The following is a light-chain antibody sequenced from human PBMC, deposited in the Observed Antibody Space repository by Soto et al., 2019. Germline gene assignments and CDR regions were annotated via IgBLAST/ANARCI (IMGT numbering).Light chain of an antibody. CDR2: WAS. CDR3: XXYYTAPYN. Sequence: DIVMTQSPDSLAVSLGERATINCKSSQTVLHSSNNKNYLGLYQQKPGQPPKELIYWASIRESGVLDRFSGXXXGXXXXXXXXXLXADXXXXYFCXXYYTAPYNFSQGTKLEIK. J-gene: IGKJ2*01. V-gene: IGKV4-1*01. CDR1: QTVLHSSNNKNY.